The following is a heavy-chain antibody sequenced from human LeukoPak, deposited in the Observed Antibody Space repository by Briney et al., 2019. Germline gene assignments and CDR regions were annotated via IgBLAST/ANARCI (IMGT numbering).Heavy chain of an antibody. D-gene: IGHD5-12*01. Sequence: SETLSLTCTVSGGSISSSSYYWGWIRQPPGKGLEWIGSIYYSGSTYYNPSLKSRVTISVDASKNHFSLKLNSVTAADTAVYYCARSLSRGYSGFRVSPFDYWGQGTLVTVSS. CDR2: IYYSGST. V-gene: IGHV4-39*02. J-gene: IGHJ4*02. CDR1: GGSISSSSYY. CDR3: ARSLSRGYSGFRVSPFDY.